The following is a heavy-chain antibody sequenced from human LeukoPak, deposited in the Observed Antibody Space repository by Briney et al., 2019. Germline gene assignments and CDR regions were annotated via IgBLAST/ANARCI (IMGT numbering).Heavy chain of an antibody. Sequence: GGSLRLSCAASGFTFSSYSMNWVRQAPGKGLEWVSSISSSSSYIYYADSVKGRFTISRDNAKNSLYLQMNSLRAEDTAVYYCARDGAMAGAFDIWGQGTMLTVSS. CDR2: ISSSSSYI. J-gene: IGHJ3*02. CDR1: GFTFSSYS. V-gene: IGHV3-21*01. CDR3: ARDGAMAGAFDI. D-gene: IGHD5-18*01.